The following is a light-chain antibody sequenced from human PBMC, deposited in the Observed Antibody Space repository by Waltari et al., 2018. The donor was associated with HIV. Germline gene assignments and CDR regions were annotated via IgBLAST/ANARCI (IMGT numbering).Light chain of an antibody. CDR1: QNVLYNSNNKNY. CDR2: WAS. J-gene: IGKJ2*01. CDR3: QQYYNIPYT. Sequence: DIVMTQSPDSLAVSLGARATINCKSSQNVLYNSNNKNYLAWYQQKPGQPPKLLIYWASTRESGVPDRFSGSGSGTDFTLTISSLQAEDVAVYYCQQYYNIPYTFGQGTKLEIK. V-gene: IGKV4-1*01.